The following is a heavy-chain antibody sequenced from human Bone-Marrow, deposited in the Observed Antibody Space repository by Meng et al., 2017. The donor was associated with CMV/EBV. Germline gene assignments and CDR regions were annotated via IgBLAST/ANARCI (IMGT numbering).Heavy chain of an antibody. V-gene: IGHV3-23*01. J-gene: IGHJ1*01. Sequence: GESLKISCAASGFTFSSYAMSWVRQAPGKGLEWVSAISGSGGSTYYADSVKGRFTISRDNAKNSLYLQMNSLRAEDTAVYYCARAGYSSSSRDFQHWGQGTLVTVSS. CDR3: ARAGYSSSSRDFQH. D-gene: IGHD6-6*01. CDR2: ISGSGGST. CDR1: GFTFSSYA.